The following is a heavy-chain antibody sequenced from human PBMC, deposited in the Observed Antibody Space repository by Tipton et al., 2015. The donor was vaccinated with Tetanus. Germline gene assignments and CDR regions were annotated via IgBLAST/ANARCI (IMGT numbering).Heavy chain of an antibody. D-gene: IGHD3-10*01. J-gene: IGHJ4*02. CDR3: ARGVGPGNYYFLY. V-gene: IGHV1-2*06. Sequence: QSGAEVKKPGASVKVSCKASGYTFTGNYIHWVRQAPGQGLEWLGRINPITGDTNYAQSFQGRVTMTRDTSISTAYMEVTRLTKDDTAFYYCARGVGPGNYYFLYWGQGTLVTVSS. CDR2: INPITGDT. CDR1: GYTFTGNY.